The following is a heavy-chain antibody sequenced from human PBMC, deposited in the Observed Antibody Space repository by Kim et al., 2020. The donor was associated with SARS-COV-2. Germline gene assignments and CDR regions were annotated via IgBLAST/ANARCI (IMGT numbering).Heavy chain of an antibody. D-gene: IGHD3-22*01. CDR2: IYHSGST. V-gene: IGHV4-4*02. CDR3: AINYYDSSGYYPR. Sequence: SETLSLTCAVSGGSISSSNWWSWVRQPPGKGLEWIGEIYHSGSTNYNPSLKSRVTISVDKSKNQFSLKLSSVTAADTAVYYCAINYYDSSGYYPRWGQGTLVTVSS. J-gene: IGHJ4*02. CDR1: GGSISSSNW.